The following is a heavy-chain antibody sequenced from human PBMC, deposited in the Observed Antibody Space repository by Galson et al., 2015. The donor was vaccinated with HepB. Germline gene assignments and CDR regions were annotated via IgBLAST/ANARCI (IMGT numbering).Heavy chain of an antibody. V-gene: IGHV3-66*01. CDR3: ARAILSRRIAVAGPVYGMDV. CDR2: IYSGGST. D-gene: IGHD6-19*01. Sequence: LLRLSCAASGLTVSSNYMSWVRQAPGKGLEWDSVIYSGGSTYYADSVQGRFTIYRENSKNTPYLQMNSLRAEDTAVYYCARAILSRRIAVAGPVYGMDVWGQGTTVTVSS. J-gene: IGHJ6*02. CDR1: GLTVSSNY.